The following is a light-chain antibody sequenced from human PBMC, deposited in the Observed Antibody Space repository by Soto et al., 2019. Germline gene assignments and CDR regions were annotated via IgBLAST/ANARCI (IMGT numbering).Light chain of an antibody. J-gene: IGLJ2*01. CDR1: ISNIGSNY. V-gene: IGLV1-47*01. CDR3: AAWDDSLSGVV. CDR2: RNN. Sequence: QSVLTQPPSASGTPGQRVTISCSGSISNIGSNYVYWYQQLPGTAPKLLIYRNNQRPSGVPDRFSGSKSGTSASLAINRLRSEDEADYYCAAWDDSLSGVVFGGGTQLTVL.